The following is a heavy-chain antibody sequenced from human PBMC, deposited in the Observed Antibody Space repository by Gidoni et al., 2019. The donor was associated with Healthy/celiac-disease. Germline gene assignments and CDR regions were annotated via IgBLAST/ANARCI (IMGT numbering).Heavy chain of an antibody. CDR1: GFTFSSYG. V-gene: IGHV3-33*01. D-gene: IGHD2-2*01. CDR2: IWYDGSNK. Sequence: QVPLVESGGGVVHPGRSLRLSCAASGFTFSSYGMHWVRQAPGKCLEWVAVIWYDGSNKYYADSVKGRFTISTDNSKNTLYLQMNSLRAEDTAVYYCAREPPADIVVVPAAILVMDVWGKGTTVTVSS. CDR3: AREPPADIVVVPAAILVMDV. J-gene: IGHJ6*03.